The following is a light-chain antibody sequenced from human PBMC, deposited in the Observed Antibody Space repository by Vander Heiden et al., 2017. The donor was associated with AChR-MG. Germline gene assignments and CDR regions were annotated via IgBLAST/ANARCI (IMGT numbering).Light chain of an antibody. CDR1: SGPVATSHH. CDR2: NTT. Sequence: QTVVTQETSFSVSPGGTVTLTCGLISGPVATSHHPSWYQQTPGQPPRTLIYNTTTRSSGVPDRFSGSLLGNKAALTITGAQADDESDYYCVLYMGSGISIFGGGTKLTVL. J-gene: IGLJ2*01. V-gene: IGLV8-61*01. CDR3: VLYMGSGISI.